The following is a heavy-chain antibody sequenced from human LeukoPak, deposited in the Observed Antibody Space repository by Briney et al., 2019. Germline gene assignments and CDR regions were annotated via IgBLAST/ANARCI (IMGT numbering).Heavy chain of an antibody. Sequence: GGSLRLSCTASGFNFGDYAMAWFRQAPGKGLEWVGRIKSKTDGGTTDYAAPVKGRFTISRDDSKNTLYLQMNSLKTEDTAVYYCTTDRSGSFDYWGRGTLVTVSS. CDR3: TTDRSGSFDY. CDR1: GFNFGDYA. D-gene: IGHD1-26*01. J-gene: IGHJ4*02. CDR2: IKSKTDGGTT. V-gene: IGHV3-15*01.